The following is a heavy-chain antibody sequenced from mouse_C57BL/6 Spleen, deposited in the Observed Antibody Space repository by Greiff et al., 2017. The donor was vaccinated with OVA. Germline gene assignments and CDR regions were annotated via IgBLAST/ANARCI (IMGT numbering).Heavy chain of an antibody. CDR2: INPYNGGT. J-gene: IGHJ2*01. CDR3: YYDEDYFDY. V-gene: IGHV1-19*01. CDR1: GYTFTDYY. Sequence: VQLQQSGPVLVKPGASVKMSCKASGYTFTDYYMNWVKQSHGKSLEWIGVINPYNGGTSYNQKFKGKATLTVDKSSSTAYMELNSLTSEDSAVYYCYYDEDYFDYWGQGTTLTVSS. D-gene: IGHD2-4*01.